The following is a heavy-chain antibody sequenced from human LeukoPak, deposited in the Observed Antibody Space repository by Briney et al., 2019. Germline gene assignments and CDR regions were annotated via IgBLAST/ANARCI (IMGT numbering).Heavy chain of an antibody. D-gene: IGHD3-10*01. Sequence: GASVKVSCKASGGTFSSYAISWVRQAPGQGLEWMGWISAYNGNTNYAQKLQGRVTMTTDTSTSTAYMELRSLRSDDTAVYYCASCRLLWFGESPASPFDYWGQGTLVTVSS. V-gene: IGHV1-18*01. CDR1: GGTFSSYA. J-gene: IGHJ4*02. CDR3: ASCRLLWFGESPASPFDY. CDR2: ISAYNGNT.